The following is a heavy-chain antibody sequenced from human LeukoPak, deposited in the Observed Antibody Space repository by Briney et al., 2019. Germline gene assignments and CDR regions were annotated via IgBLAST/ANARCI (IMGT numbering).Heavy chain of an antibody. Sequence: SETLSLTCTVSGGSISSYYWSWIRQPAGKGLEWIGRIYTSGSTNYNPSLKSRVTMSVDTSKNRFSLKLSSVTAADTAVYYCARVCSTVTPDDAFDIWGQGTMVTVSS. CDR3: ARVCSTVTPDDAFDI. CDR1: GGSISSYY. CDR2: IYTSGST. J-gene: IGHJ3*02. V-gene: IGHV4-4*07. D-gene: IGHD4-17*01.